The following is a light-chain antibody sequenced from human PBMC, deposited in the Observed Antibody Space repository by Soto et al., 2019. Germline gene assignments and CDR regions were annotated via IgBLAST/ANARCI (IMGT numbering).Light chain of an antibody. Sequence: DIGMTPSPEPLSASPGEKATFACRAIQSLNNNLAWYQQKPGQGPKLLIYFASTRESGVPTRFSGSGSGTEFSLTISSLQSEDFALYYCQEYNAAPLTFGGGTKVETK. CDR2: FAS. CDR1: QSLNNN. CDR3: QEYNAAPLT. V-gene: IGKV3D-15*01. J-gene: IGKJ4*01.